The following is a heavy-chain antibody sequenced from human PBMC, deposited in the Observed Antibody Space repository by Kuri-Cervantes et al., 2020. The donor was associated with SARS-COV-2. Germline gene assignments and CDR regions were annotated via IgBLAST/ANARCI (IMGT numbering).Heavy chain of an antibody. J-gene: IGHJ6*04. Sequence: SETLSLTCTVSGGSISSHYWSWIRQPPGKGLEWIGYIYYSGSTNYNPSLKSRVIISVDTSKNQFSLKLSSVTAADTAVYYCARPGGFLDVWGKGTTVTVSS. CDR3: ARPGGFLDV. D-gene: IGHD4-23*01. V-gene: IGHV4-59*11. CDR1: GGSISSHY. CDR2: IYYSGST.